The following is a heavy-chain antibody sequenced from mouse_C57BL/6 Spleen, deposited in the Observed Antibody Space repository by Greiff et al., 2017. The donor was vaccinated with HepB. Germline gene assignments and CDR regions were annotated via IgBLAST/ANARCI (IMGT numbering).Heavy chain of an antibody. CDR3: ARRVYGKYAMDY. Sequence: QVQLQQSGPELVKPGASVKISCKASGYAFSSSWMNWVKQRPGKGLEWIGRIYPGDGDTNYNGKFKGKATLTADKSSSTAYMQLSSLTSEDSAVYFCARRVYGKYAMDYWGQGTSVTVSS. V-gene: IGHV1-82*01. J-gene: IGHJ4*01. CDR2: IYPGDGDT. CDR1: GYAFSSSW. D-gene: IGHD1-1*01.